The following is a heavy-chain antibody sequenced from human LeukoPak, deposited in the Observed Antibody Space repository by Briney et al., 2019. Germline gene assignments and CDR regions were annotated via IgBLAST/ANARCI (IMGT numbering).Heavy chain of an antibody. V-gene: IGHV1-18*01. Sequence: GASVKVSCKASGYTFTSYGISWVRQAPGQGLEWMGWISAYNGNTNYAQKLQGRVTMTTDTSTSTAYMELSSLRSEDTAVYYCARVTGDYDYVWGSYRHKSQFDPWGQGTLVTVSS. CDR1: GYTFTSYG. CDR3: ARVTGDYDYVWGSYRHKSQFDP. J-gene: IGHJ5*02. D-gene: IGHD3-16*02. CDR2: ISAYNGNT.